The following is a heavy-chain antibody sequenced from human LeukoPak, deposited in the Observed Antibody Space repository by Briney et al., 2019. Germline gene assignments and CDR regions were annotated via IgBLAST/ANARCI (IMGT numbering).Heavy chain of an antibody. Sequence: ASVKVSCKASGYTFTNYDINWVRQATGQGLEWLGWMNPNSGNTGYAQKFQGRVTITRNTSISTAYMKLSSLRSEDTAVYYCARGKRWLQLILDYWGQGTLVTLSS. CDR1: GYTFTNYD. V-gene: IGHV1-8*03. D-gene: IGHD5-24*01. CDR2: MNPNSGNT. CDR3: ARGKRWLQLILDY. J-gene: IGHJ4*02.